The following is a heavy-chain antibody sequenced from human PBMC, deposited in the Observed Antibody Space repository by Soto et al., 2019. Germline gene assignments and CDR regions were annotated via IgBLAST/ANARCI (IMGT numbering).Heavy chain of an antibody. CDR3: AKDMFSSSSAATFDY. CDR2: ISWQSGSI. J-gene: IGHJ4*02. CDR1: GFIFDDYA. V-gene: IGHV3-9*01. Sequence: EVQLVESGGGLAQLGRSLRLSCAASGFIFDDYAMHWVRLAPGKGLEWVSGISWQSGSIRYADSVKGRFTISRDNAKNSLYLQMNSLRVEDTALYYCAKDMFSSSSAATFDYWGQGILVTVSS. D-gene: IGHD6-6*01.